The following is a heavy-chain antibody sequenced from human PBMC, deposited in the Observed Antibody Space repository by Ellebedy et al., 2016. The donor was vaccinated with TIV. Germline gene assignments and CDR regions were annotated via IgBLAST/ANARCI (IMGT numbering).Heavy chain of an antibody. D-gene: IGHD6-19*01. Sequence: SETLSLXXTVSGGSISSYYWNWIRQPAGKGLEWIGRIHSSGATNYNPSLKSRVTMSVDTSKNQFSLNLDSVTAADTAVYYCARRSSGWWFDYWGQGTLVTFSS. J-gene: IGHJ4*02. CDR2: IHSSGAT. V-gene: IGHV4-4*07. CDR3: ARRSSGWWFDY. CDR1: GGSISSYY.